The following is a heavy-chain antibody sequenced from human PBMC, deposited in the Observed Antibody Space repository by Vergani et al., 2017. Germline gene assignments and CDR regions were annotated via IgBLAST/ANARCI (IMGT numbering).Heavy chain of an antibody. CDR1: GFTFSSYS. J-gene: IGHJ6*02. CDR2: ISSSTTYT. Sequence: EVQLVESGGGLVKPGGSLRLSCAASGFTFSSYSMNWVRQAPGKGLEWVSYISSSTTYTNYADSVKGRFTISRDNAKKSVYLQMNRLRAEDTAVYYCARWEYSYYYYGMDVWGQGTTVTVSS. D-gene: IGHD5-18*01. V-gene: IGHV3-21*05. CDR3: ARWEYSYYYYGMDV.